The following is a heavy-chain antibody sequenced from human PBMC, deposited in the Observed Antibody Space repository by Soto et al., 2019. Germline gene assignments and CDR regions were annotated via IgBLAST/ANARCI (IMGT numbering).Heavy chain of an antibody. Sequence: PGGSLRLSCAASGFTFSSYAMHWVRQAPGKGLEWVGVISDDGSNKYYADSVKGRFTISRDNSKNTLYMQMNSLRAEDTAFYYCARDHWIAAAGESDPDQNWLDPWGQGTMVTVYS. J-gene: IGHJ5*02. CDR2: ISDDGSNK. CDR1: GFTFSSYA. CDR3: ARDHWIAAAGESDPDQNWLDP. V-gene: IGHV3-30-3*01. D-gene: IGHD6-13*01.